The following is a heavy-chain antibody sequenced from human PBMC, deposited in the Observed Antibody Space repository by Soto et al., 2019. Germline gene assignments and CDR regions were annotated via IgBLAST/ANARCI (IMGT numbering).Heavy chain of an antibody. V-gene: IGHV1-69*13. CDR3: ARDSGSSWYGWFDP. Sequence: GASVKVSCKASGGTFSSYAISWVRQAPGQGLEWVGGIIPIFGTANYAQKFQGRVTITADESTSTAYMGLSSLRSEDTAVYYCARDSGSSWYGWFDPWGQGTLVTVSS. CDR2: IIPIFGTA. J-gene: IGHJ5*02. CDR1: GGTFSSYA. D-gene: IGHD6-13*01.